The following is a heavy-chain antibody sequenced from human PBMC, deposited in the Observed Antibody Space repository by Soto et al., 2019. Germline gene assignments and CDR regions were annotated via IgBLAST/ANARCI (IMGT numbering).Heavy chain of an antibody. CDR1: GYTFTSYG. D-gene: IGHD6-13*01. V-gene: IGHV1-3*01. J-gene: IGHJ5*02. CDR2: INAANGDT. Sequence: ASVKVSCKASGYTFTSYGIHWVRQAPGQRLEWMGWINAANGDTKYSPKFQGRVTITRDTSASTAYMELSSLRSEDTAGYYRVRRHVSATGIDWFDPWGQGTLVTDSS. CDR3: VRRHVSATGIDWFDP.